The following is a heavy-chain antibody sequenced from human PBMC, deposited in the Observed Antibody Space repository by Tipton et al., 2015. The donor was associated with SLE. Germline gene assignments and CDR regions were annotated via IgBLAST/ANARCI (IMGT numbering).Heavy chain of an antibody. Sequence: GLVKPSETLSLTCAAYGGSFSGYYWSWIRQPPGKGLEWIGEINHSGSTNYNPSLKSRVTISVDTSKNQFSLKLSSVTAADTAVYYCASVAYSGSSPGYWGQGTLVTVSS. CDR2: INHSGST. D-gene: IGHD1-26*01. V-gene: IGHV4-34*01. J-gene: IGHJ4*02. CDR3: ASVAYSGSSPGY. CDR1: GGSFSGYY.